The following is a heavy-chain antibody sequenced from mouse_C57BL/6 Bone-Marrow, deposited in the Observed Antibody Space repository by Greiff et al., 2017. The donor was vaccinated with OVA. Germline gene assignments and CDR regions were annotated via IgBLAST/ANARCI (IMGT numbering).Heavy chain of an antibody. J-gene: IGHJ3*01. CDR1: GYTFTSYW. CDR2: IYPGNSDT. V-gene: IGHV1-5*01. CDR3: TRHGSSPAWFAY. Sequence: VQLQQSGTVLARPGASVKMSCKTSGYTFTSYWMHWVKQRPGQGLEWIGAIYPGNSDTSYNQKFKGKAKLTAVTSASTAYMELSSLTNEDSAVYYCTRHGSSPAWFAYWGQGTLVTVSA. D-gene: IGHD1-1*01.